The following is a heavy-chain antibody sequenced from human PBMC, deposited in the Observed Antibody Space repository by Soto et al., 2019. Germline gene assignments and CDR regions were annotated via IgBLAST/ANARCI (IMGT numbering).Heavy chain of an antibody. J-gene: IGHJ6*03. D-gene: IGHD4-4*01. CDR1: GGTFSSYG. Sequence: TGGSLRLSCAASGGTFSSYGMHWVRQAPGKGLEWVAVIWYDGSNKYYADSVKGRFTISRDNSKNTLYLHMNSLRAEDMAVYFWARDRNSNPNYYYYYMDVWGKGTRVTVS. V-gene: IGHV3-33*01. CDR3: ARDRNSNPNYYYYYMDV. CDR2: IWYDGSNK.